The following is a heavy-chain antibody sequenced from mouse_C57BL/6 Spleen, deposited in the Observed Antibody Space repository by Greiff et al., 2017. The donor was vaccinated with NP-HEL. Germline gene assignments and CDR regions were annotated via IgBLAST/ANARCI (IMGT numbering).Heavy chain of an antibody. CDR3: ARAYGSREDYFDY. CDR1: GYAFSSSW. Sequence: QVQLQQSGPELVKPGASVKISCKASGYAFSSSWMNWVKQRPGKGLEWIGRIYPGDGDTNYNGKFKGKATLTADESSSTAYMQLSSLTSEDSAVYFCARAYGSREDYFDYWGQGTTLTVSS. J-gene: IGHJ2*01. V-gene: IGHV1-82*01. D-gene: IGHD1-1*01. CDR2: IYPGDGDT.